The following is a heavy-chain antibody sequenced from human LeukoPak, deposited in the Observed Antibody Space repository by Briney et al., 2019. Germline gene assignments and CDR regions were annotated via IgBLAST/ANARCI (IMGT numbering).Heavy chain of an antibody. CDR3: AKDLPPLYSSGWYLPDAFDI. CDR1: GFTFSSYA. CDR2: ISGSGGST. V-gene: IGHV3-23*01. J-gene: IGHJ3*02. Sequence: GGSLRLSCAASGFTFSSYAMSWVRQAPGKGLEWVSAISGSGGSTYYADSVRGRFTISRDNSKNTLYLQMNSLRAEDTAVYYCAKDLPPLYSSGWYLPDAFDIWGQGTMVTVSS. D-gene: IGHD6-19*01.